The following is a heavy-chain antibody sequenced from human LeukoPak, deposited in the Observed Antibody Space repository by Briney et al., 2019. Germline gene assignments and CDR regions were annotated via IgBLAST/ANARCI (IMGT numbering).Heavy chain of an antibody. J-gene: IGHJ4*02. CDR3: AKDNYSFED. CDR2: ISSSSSTI. D-gene: IGHD2-15*01. CDR1: GFTFSSYS. Sequence: GGSLRLSCAASGFTFSSYSMNWVRQAPGKGLEWVSYISSSSSTIYYADSVKGRFTISRDNSKNTLYLQMNSLRAEDTAVYYCAKDNYSFEDWGQGTLVTVSS. V-gene: IGHV3-48*01.